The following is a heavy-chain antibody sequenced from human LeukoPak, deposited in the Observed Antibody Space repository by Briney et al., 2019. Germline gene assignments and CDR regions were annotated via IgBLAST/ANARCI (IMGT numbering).Heavy chain of an antibody. Sequence: GGSLRLSCAASGFTFSSYAMSWVRQAPGKGLEWVSAISGSGGSTYYADSVKGRFTISRDNSKNTLYLQMNSLRAEDTAVYYCAKAGYSSSWYPGWFDPWGQGTLVTVSS. CDR1: GFTFSSYA. V-gene: IGHV3-23*01. D-gene: IGHD6-13*01. CDR2: ISGSGGST. CDR3: AKAGYSSSWYPGWFDP. J-gene: IGHJ5*02.